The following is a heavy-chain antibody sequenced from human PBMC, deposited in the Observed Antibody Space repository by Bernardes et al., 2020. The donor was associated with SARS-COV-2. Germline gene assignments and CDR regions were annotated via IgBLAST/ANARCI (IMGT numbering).Heavy chain of an antibody. CDR2: IKEDGSEK. CDR3: AKGGYFYGPFDY. J-gene: IGHJ4*02. D-gene: IGHD5-18*01. CDR1: GFTFSSYW. V-gene: IGHV3-7*01. Sequence: GGSLRLSCAASGFTFSSYWMSWVRQAPGKGLEWVANIKEDGSEKNYVDSVKGRFSISRDNAKNSLYLQMNSLRAEDTAVYYCAKGGYFYGPFDYWGQGILVTVSS.